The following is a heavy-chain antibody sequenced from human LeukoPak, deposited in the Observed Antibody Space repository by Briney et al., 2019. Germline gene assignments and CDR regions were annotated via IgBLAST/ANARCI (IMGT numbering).Heavy chain of an antibody. CDR2: IYSGVGT. J-gene: IGHJ4*02. CDR3: ARVYGDPSYYFDY. Sequence: AGSLRLSCVVSGGTVSSCYLTWICQPPGKGLEWISIIYSGVGTYYADSVKGRFTISRDNSKNTLYLQMNSLRAEDTAVYYCARVYGDPSYYFDYWGQGTLVTVSS. D-gene: IGHD4-17*01. CDR1: GGTVSSCY. V-gene: IGHV3-53*01.